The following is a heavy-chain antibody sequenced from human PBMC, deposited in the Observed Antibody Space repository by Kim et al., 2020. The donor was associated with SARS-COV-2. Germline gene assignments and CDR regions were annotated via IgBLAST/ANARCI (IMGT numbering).Heavy chain of an antibody. CDR3: ARGPAPYCGGDCYSEFDY. V-gene: IGHV1-46*01. D-gene: IGHD2-21*01. J-gene: IGHJ4*02. Sequence: QGRVTMTRDTSTSTVYMELSSLRSEDTAVYYCARGPAPYCGGDCYSEFDYWGQGTLVTVSS.